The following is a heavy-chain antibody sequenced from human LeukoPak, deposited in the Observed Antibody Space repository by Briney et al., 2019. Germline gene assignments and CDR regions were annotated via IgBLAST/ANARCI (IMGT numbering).Heavy chain of an antibody. CDR3: ARDRDYDYVWGSYRSIGHFDY. CDR1: GFTFSSYA. J-gene: IGHJ4*02. V-gene: IGHV3-30*04. D-gene: IGHD3-16*02. Sequence: GGSLRLSCAASGFTFSSYAMHWVRQAPGKGLEWVAVISYDGSNKYYADSVKGRFTISRDNSKNTLYLQMNSLRAEDTAVYYCARDRDYDYVWGSYRSIGHFDYWGQGTLVTVSS. CDR2: ISYDGSNK.